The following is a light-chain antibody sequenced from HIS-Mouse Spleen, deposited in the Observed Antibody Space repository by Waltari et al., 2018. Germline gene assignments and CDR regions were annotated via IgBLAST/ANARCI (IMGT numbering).Light chain of an antibody. CDR3: SSYTSSSTEV. Sequence: QSALTQPASVSGSPGQSITISCTGTSSDVGGYNYVSWYQQHPGKAPKLMLYDVSIRPSGVSNRFSGSKSGNTASLTISGLQAEDEADYYCSSYTSSSTEVFGGGTKLTVL. CDR2: DVS. V-gene: IGLV2-14*03. J-gene: IGLJ2*01. CDR1: SSDVGGYNY.